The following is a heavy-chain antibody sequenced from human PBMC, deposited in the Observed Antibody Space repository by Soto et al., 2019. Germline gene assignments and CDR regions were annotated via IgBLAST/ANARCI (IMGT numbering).Heavy chain of an antibody. CDR2: ISSSSSTI. J-gene: IGHJ5*02. CDR1: GFTFSSYS. CDR3: ARESSSYNWFDP. Sequence: PGGSLRLSCAASGFTFSSYSMNWVRQAPGKGLEWVSYISSSSSTIYYADSVKGRFTISRDNAKNSLYLQMNCLRDEDTAVYYCARESSSYNWFDPWGQGTLVTVSS. V-gene: IGHV3-48*02. D-gene: IGHD6-13*01.